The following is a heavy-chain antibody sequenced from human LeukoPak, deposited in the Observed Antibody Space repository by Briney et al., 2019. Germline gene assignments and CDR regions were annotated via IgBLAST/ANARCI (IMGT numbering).Heavy chain of an antibody. V-gene: IGHV3-33*01. J-gene: IGHJ4*02. CDR3: AREASGYYRDF. CDR1: GFTFSSHG. D-gene: IGHD3-3*01. CDR2: IWYDGSKT. Sequence: GGSLRLSCAASGFTFSSHGMHWVRQAPGKGLDWVAVIWYDGSKTLYADSMKGRFTISRDDSKNTLYLQMNSLRAEDTAVYYCAREASGYYRDFWGQGTLVTVSS.